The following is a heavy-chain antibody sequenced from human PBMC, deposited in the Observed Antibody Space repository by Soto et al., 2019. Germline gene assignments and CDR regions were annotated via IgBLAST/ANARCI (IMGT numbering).Heavy chain of an antibody. CDR2: IYYSGST. Sequence: SETLSLTCTVSGGSISSYYWSWIRQPPGKGLEWIGYIYYSGSTNYNPSLKSRVTISVDTSKNQFSLKLSSVTAADTAVYYCASYRLVPGIAAAGNWFDPWGQGTLVTVSS. D-gene: IGHD6-13*01. J-gene: IGHJ5*02. CDR3: ASYRLVPGIAAAGNWFDP. V-gene: IGHV4-59*01. CDR1: GGSISSYY.